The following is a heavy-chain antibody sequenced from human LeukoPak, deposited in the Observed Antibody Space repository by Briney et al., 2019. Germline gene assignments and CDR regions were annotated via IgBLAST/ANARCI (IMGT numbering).Heavy chain of an antibody. CDR1: GFTFSDYY. D-gene: IGHD6-25*01. Sequence: GGSLRLSCAASGFTFSDYYMSWIRQAPGKGLEWVSYISGGGTTIYYADSVKGRFTISRDNAKNSLYLQMNSLRAEDTAVYYCARDRTSSGWRPDSFDIWGQGTMVTVSP. V-gene: IGHV3-11*01. CDR2: ISGGGTTI. J-gene: IGHJ3*02. CDR3: ARDRTSSGWRPDSFDI.